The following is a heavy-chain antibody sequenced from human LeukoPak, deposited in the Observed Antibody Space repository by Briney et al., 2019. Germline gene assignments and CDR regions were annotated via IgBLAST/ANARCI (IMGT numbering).Heavy chain of an antibody. CDR2: IYPRDGST. J-gene: IGHJ4*02. V-gene: IGHV1-46*01. CDR3: AGDQEGFDY. Sequence: GASVKVSCKASGYIFTSNYIHWVRQAPGQGLEWMGMIYPRDGSTSYAQRFRDRVTVTRDTSTSTVHMELSGLRSEDTAVYYCAGDQEGFDYWGQGTQVTVSS. CDR1: GYIFTSNY.